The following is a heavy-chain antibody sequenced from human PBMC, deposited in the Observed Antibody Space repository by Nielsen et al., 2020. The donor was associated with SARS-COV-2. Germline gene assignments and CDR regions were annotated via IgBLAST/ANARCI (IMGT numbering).Heavy chain of an antibody. CDR2: IDPSDSYT. Sequence: GGSLRLSCKGSGYSFTSYWIGWVRQMPGKGLEWMGRIDPSDSYTNYSPSFQGHVTISADKSISTAYLQWSSLKASDTAMYYCARLGIELLWFGESSYYFDYWGQGTLVTVSS. D-gene: IGHD3-10*01. CDR3: ARLGIELLWFGESSYYFDY. V-gene: IGHV5-10-1*01. J-gene: IGHJ4*02. CDR1: GYSFTSYW.